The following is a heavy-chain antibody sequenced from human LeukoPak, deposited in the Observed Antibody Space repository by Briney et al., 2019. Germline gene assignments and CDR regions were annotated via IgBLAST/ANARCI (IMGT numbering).Heavy chain of an antibody. CDR2: ISSSSNYI. D-gene: IGHD2-15*01. CDR3: ARTYCRGGSCYSGDLFDY. J-gene: IGHJ4*02. CDR1: GFIFSSYS. V-gene: IGHV3-21*01. Sequence: GGSLRLSCAASGFIFSSYSMNWVRQAPGKGLEWVSSISSSSNYIYYADSVKGRFTISRDNAKNSLYLQMNNLRAEDTAVYYCARTYCRGGSCYSGDLFDYWGQGTLVTVSS.